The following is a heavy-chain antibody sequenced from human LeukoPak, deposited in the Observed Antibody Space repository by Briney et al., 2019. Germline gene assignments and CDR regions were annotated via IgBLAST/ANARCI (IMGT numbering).Heavy chain of an antibody. Sequence: ASVKVSCKASGYTFSSYYMQWVRQAPGQGLEWMGIINPISGSTTYAQKFQGRVTVTRDTSTSTAYMELSSLRSEDTAVYYCAMRPSQKALYYYYYMDVWGKGTTVTVSS. CDR2: INPISGST. V-gene: IGHV1-46*01. CDR3: AMRPSQKALYYYYYMDV. CDR1: GYTFSSYY. J-gene: IGHJ6*03.